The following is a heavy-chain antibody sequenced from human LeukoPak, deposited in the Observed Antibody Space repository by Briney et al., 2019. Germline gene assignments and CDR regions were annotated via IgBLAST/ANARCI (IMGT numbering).Heavy chain of an antibody. D-gene: IGHD3-22*01. CDR2: IYYSGST. V-gene: IGHV4-59*06. J-gene: IGHJ3*02. CDR3: ARGPPITMIGSWGYAFDI. CDR1: GGSISSYY. Sequence: SETLSLTCTVSGGSISSYYWSWIRQHPGKGLEWIGYIYYSGSTYYNPSLKSRVTISVDTSKNQFSLKLSSVTAADTAVYYCARGPPITMIGSWGYAFDIWGQGTMVTVSS.